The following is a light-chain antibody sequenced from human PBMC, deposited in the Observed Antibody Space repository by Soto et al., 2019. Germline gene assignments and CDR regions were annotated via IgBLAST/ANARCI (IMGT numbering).Light chain of an antibody. V-gene: IGKV1-33*01. CDR1: QDIDKN. Sequence: IQLTQSPSSLSASVGDRVTITCQASQDIDKNLNWYQQKPGKAPKLLIYDASSLQTGVPSRFSGSGSATDFTFTISSLRPEDIATYYCQQYDNLLPITFGQGTRLEIK. J-gene: IGKJ5*01. CDR2: DAS. CDR3: QQYDNLLPIT.